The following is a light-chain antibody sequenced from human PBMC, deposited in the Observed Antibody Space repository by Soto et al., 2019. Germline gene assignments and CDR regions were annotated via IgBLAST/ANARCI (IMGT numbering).Light chain of an antibody. Sequence: EILMTQSPATLSVSPGEDVTLSCRASQSVSRELVWYQQRPGQAPRLLMYAASTRATGIPERFSGRGSGTDFTLTISRLEPEDFAVYYCQQYRRSPRTFGQGTKVDIK. V-gene: IGKV3-20*01. J-gene: IGKJ1*01. CDR1: QSVSRE. CDR2: AAS. CDR3: QQYRRSPRT.